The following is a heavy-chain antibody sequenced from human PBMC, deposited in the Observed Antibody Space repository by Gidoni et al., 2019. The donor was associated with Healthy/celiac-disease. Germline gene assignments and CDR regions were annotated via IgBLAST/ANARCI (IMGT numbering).Heavy chain of an antibody. CDR3: ARCSTSCYLGYYGMDV. J-gene: IGHJ6*02. D-gene: IGHD2-2*01. CDR2: IKQDGSEK. CDR1: GFTFSSYW. Sequence: EVQLVESGGGLVQPGGSLRLSCAASGFTFSSYWMSWVRQAPGKGLEWVANIKQDGSEKYYVDSVKGRFTISRDNAKNSLYLQMNSLRAEDTAVYYCARCSTSCYLGYYGMDVWGQGTTVTVSS. V-gene: IGHV3-7*01.